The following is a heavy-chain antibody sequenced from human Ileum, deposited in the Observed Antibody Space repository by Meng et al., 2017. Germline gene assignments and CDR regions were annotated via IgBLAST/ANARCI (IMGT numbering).Heavy chain of an antibody. Sequence: ESLKISCAASGFNFISYWMTLVRQTPGKGLEWVANINHDGSEEHYVDSVKGRFTISRDNTMKSLYLQMNSLSAEDTAVYYWSRPGIAASSADYWGQGTLVTVSS. J-gene: IGHJ4*02. V-gene: IGHV3-7*01. CDR1: GFNFISYW. CDR2: INHDGSEE. CDR3: SRPGIAASSADY. D-gene: IGHD6-13*01.